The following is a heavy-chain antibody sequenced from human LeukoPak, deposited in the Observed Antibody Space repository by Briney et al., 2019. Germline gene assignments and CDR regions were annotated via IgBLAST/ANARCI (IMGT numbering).Heavy chain of an antibody. Sequence: GESLKISCKGSGYSFTSYWISWVLQMPGKGLEWMGRIDPSDSYTRYSPSFQGHVTISVDKSMSTAYLQWSSLKASDTAMYYCARHQGFGESAFIYWGQGTLVTVSS. CDR2: IDPSDSYT. J-gene: IGHJ4*02. D-gene: IGHD3-10*01. V-gene: IGHV5-10-1*01. CDR1: GYSFTSYW. CDR3: ARHQGFGESAFIY.